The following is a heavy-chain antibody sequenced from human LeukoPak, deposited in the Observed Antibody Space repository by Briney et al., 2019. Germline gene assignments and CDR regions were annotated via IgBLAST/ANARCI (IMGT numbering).Heavy chain of an antibody. Sequence: ASVKVSCKASGGTFSSYAISWVRQAPGQGLEWMGRIIPILGIANYAQKFQGRVTITADKSTSTAYMELSSLRSEDTAVYYCARDWQVGFYDSSGYYFDYWGQGTLLTVSS. CDR3: ARDWQVGFYDSSGYYFDY. D-gene: IGHD3-22*01. CDR2: IIPILGIA. V-gene: IGHV1-69*04. CDR1: GGTFSSYA. J-gene: IGHJ4*02.